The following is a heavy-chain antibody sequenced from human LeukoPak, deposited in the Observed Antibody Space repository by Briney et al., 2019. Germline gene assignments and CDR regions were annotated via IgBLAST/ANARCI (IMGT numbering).Heavy chain of an antibody. CDR3: AKDRTVGASYWYFDL. V-gene: IGHV3-23*01. CDR2: ISGSGDNT. J-gene: IGHJ2*01. CDR1: GLTFGSYD. D-gene: IGHD1-26*01. Sequence: PGGSLRLSCVVSGLTFGSYDMTWVRQAPGKGLEWVSSISGSGDNTPTADSVKGRFIISRDNSKNTVYLQMNTLRAEDTAIYYCAKDRTVGASYWYFDLWGRGTLVTVSS.